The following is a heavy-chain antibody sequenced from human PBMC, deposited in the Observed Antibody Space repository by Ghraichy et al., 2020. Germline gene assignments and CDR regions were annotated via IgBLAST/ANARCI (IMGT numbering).Heavy chain of an antibody. D-gene: IGHD4-23*01. Sequence: GGSLRLSCVGSGFSFSGYSMNWVRQSPGKGLEWVSYITSSSRTKAYADSVKGRFTISRDNARNSLYLQMNSLRAEDTAVYYCAGGSRVVRFYYYDGMDVWGQGTTVTVSS. CDR3: AGGSRVVRFYYYDGMDV. J-gene: IGHJ6*02. V-gene: IGHV3-48*04. CDR1: GFSFSGYS. CDR2: ITSSSRTK.